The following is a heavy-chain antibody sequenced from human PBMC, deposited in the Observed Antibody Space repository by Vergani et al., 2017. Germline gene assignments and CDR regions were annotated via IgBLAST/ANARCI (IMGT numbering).Heavy chain of an antibody. J-gene: IGHJ4*02. CDR1: GYSFTSYW. Sequence: EVQLVQSGAEVKKPGESLKISCKGSGYSFTSYWIGWVRQMPGKGMGWMGIIYPGDSDTRYSPSFPGQVTISADKSISTACLQWSSLKASDTAMYYCARREIWFGELLFDYWGQGTLVTVSS. V-gene: IGHV5-51*01. CDR2: IYPGDSDT. D-gene: IGHD3-10*01. CDR3: ARREIWFGELLFDY.